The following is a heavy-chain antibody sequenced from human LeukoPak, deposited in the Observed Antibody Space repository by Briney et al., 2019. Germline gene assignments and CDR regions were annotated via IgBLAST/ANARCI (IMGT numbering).Heavy chain of an antibody. CDR1: GFTFSSYA. Sequence: GGSLRLSCAASGFTFSSYAMSWVRQAPGKGLEWVSSLSDTGDSTHYADSVKGRFTISRDSARSALYLQMNSLRAEDTAVYYCAKGDCSSGSCYFDYWGQGSQVTVSS. D-gene: IGHD2-15*01. V-gene: IGHV3-23*01. CDR2: LSDTGDST. CDR3: AKGDCSSGSCYFDY. J-gene: IGHJ4*02.